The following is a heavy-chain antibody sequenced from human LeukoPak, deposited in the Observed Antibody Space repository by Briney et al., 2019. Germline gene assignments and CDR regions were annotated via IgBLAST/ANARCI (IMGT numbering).Heavy chain of an antibody. CDR3: ARGRYHMDSSGYSSFYY. Sequence: GGSLRLSCAASGVTFNSYWMSWVRQAPGKGLEWVANIKEDGSEKHYVDSVKGRFTISRDNAKTSLHLQMNSLRAEDTAVYYCARGRYHMDSSGYSSFYYWGQGTRVTVSS. J-gene: IGHJ4*02. V-gene: IGHV3-7*01. CDR1: GVTFNSYW. D-gene: IGHD3-22*01. CDR2: IKEDGSEK.